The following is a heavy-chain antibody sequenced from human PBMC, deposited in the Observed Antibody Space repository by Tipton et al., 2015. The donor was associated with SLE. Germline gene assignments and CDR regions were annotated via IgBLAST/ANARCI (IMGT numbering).Heavy chain of an antibody. D-gene: IGHD1-26*01. V-gene: IGHV4-31*03. CDR1: GGSISSGGYY. CDR2: IYYSGST. Sequence: TLSLTCTVSGGSISSGGYYWSWIRQHPGKGLEWIGYIYYSGSTNYNPSLKSRVTMSVDTSKNQFSLKLSSVTAADTAVYFCARPIVGVAAFHIWGPGTMVTVSS. J-gene: IGHJ3*02. CDR3: ARPIVGVAAFHI.